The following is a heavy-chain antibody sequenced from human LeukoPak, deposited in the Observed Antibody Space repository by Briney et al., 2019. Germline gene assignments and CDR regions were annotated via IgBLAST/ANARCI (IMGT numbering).Heavy chain of an antibody. CDR3: ARGKQEDIVVVPAAMGFDP. D-gene: IGHD2-2*01. Sequence: PSETLSLTCTVSGGSISSGDYYWSWIRQPPGKGLEWIGYIYYSGSTYYNPSLKSRVTISVDTSKNQFSLKLSSVTAAGTAVYYCARGKQEDIVVVPAAMGFDPWGQGTLVTVSS. J-gene: IGHJ5*02. CDR1: GGSISSGDYY. CDR2: IYYSGST. V-gene: IGHV4-30-4*01.